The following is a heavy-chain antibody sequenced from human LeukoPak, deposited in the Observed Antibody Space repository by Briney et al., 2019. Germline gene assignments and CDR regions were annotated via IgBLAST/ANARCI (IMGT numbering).Heavy chain of an antibody. CDR1: GFTFSSYS. CDR3: ARDGLRRPPTPYCGGDCPLDY. J-gene: IGHJ4*02. V-gene: IGHV3-20*04. D-gene: IGHD2-21*02. CDR2: TNWDGGRT. Sequence: GGSLRLSCAASGFTFSSYSMNWVRQAPGKGLEWVSGTNWDGGRTGYADSVKGRFTISRDNAKNSLYLQMNSLRVEDTAMYYCARDGLRRPPTPYCGGDCPLDYWGQGALVTVSS.